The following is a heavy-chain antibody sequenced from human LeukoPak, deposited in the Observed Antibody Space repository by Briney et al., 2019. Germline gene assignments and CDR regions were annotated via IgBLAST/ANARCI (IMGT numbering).Heavy chain of an antibody. CDR3: ARHYLWYGRVFVVVPAASLFDY. D-gene: IGHD2-2*01. CDR1: GGSISSSSYY. V-gene: IGHV4-39*01. Sequence: TETLSLTCTVSGGSISSSSYYWGWIRQPPGKGLEWMGSIYYSGSTYYNPSLKSRVTISVDTSKNQFSLKLSSVTAADTAVYYCARHYLWYGRVFVVVPAASLFDYWGQGTQVTVSS. J-gene: IGHJ4*02. CDR2: IYYSGST.